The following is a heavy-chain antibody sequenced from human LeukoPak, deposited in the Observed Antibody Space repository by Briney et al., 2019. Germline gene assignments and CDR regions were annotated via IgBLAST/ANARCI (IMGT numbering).Heavy chain of an antibody. V-gene: IGHV3-21*01. J-gene: IGHJ4*02. CDR3: ARDSLVRQFDY. Sequence: GGSLRLSGAASGFTFSSYSMNWVRQAPGKGLEWVSSISSSSSYIYYADSVKGRFTISRDNAKNSLYLQMNSLRAEDTAVYYCARDSLVRQFDYWGQGTLVTVSS. CDR1: GFTFSSYS. D-gene: IGHD2-21*01. CDR2: ISSSSSYI.